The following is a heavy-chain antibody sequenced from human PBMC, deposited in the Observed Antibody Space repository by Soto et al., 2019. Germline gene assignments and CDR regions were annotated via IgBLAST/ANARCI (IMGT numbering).Heavy chain of an antibody. CDR1: GGSFSGYY. J-gene: IGHJ3*02. CDR2: INHSGST. Sequence: SKTLSLTCAVYGGSFSGYYWSWIRQPPGKGLEWIGEINHSGSTNYNPSLKSRVTISVDTSKNQFSLKLSSVTAADTAVYYCARGIVNFAFDIWGQGTRVTVS. CDR3: ARGIVNFAFDI. D-gene: IGHD1-26*01. V-gene: IGHV4-34*01.